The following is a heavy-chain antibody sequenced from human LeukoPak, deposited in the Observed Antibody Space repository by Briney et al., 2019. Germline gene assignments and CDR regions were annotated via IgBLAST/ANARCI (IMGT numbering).Heavy chain of an antibody. CDR3: ARDTSVAGIGDYYYYYYMDV. Sequence: ASVKVSCKASGYTFTGYYMHWVRQAPGQGLEWMGWINTNTGNPTYAQGFTGRFVFSLDTSVSTAYLQISSLKAEDTAVYYCARDTSVAGIGDYYYYYYMDVWGKGTTVTVSS. D-gene: IGHD6-19*01. J-gene: IGHJ6*03. CDR1: GYTFTGYY. CDR2: INTNTGNP. V-gene: IGHV7-4-1*02.